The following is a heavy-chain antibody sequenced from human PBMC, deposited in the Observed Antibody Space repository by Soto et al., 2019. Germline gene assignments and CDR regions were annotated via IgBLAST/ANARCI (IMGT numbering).Heavy chain of an antibody. CDR1: GFTFSSYW. D-gene: IGHD2-15*01. Sequence: VQLVESGGGLVQPGGSLRLSCAASGFTFSSYWMHWVRQAPGKGLVWVSRINSDGSSTSYADSVKGRFTISRDNAKNTLYLQMNSLQAKDTAVYYCVRTSLVVAAATREDYWGQGTLVTVSS. CDR2: INSDGSST. J-gene: IGHJ4*02. V-gene: IGHV3-74*01. CDR3: VRTSLVVAAATREDY.